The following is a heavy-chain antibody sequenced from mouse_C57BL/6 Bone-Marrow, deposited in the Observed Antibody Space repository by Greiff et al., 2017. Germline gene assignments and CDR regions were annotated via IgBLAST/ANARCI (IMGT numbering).Heavy chain of an antibody. CDR2: IFPGSGST. J-gene: IGHJ4*01. CDR3: ARAGFITTAYAMDY. CDR1: GYTFPSHW. V-gene: IGHV1-56*01. D-gene: IGHD1-1*01. Sequence: VKLLESGPELVRPGASVKISCKAPGYTFPSHWLQWVRQRPGQGLAWMGEIFPGSGSTYYNEKFKGKATLTVETSSSTAYMQISSLTSEDSAVSFCARAGFITTAYAMDYWGQGTSVTVSS.